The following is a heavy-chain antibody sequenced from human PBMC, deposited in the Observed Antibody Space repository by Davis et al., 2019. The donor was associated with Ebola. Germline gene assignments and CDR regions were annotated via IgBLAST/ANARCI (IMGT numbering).Heavy chain of an antibody. V-gene: IGHV4-4*07. Sequence: SETLSLTCTVSGDSINNYFWSWLRQPAGKGLEWIGRIHTSGGTNYNPSLKSRVTMSIDTSKNQFSLNLASATAADTAVYYCAREATTSQGRGLDLWGQGTTVTVSS. CDR2: IHTSGGT. J-gene: IGHJ6*02. CDR3: AREATTSQGRGLDL. D-gene: IGHD1-26*01. CDR1: GDSINNYF.